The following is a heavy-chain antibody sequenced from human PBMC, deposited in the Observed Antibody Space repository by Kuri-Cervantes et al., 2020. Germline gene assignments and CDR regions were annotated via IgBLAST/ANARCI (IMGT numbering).Heavy chain of an antibody. J-gene: IGHJ6*03. CDR1: GGSISSYY. CDR3: ASYFRSGSRHYMDL. V-gene: IGHV4-59*01. CDR2: IYYSGST. Sequence: SRTVSGGSISSYYWSWIRQPPGKGLEWIGYIYYSGSTNYNPSLKSRVTISVDTSKSQFSLKLSSVTATDTAVYYCASYFRSGSRHYMDLWGKGTTVTVSS. D-gene: IGHD3-3*01.